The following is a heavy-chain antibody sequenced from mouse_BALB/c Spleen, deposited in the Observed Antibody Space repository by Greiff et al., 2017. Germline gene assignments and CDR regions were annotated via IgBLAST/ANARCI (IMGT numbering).Heavy chain of an antibody. J-gene: IGHJ2*01. V-gene: IGHV3-2*02. CDR3: ARGNYGAWFAY. Sequence: EVKLVESGPGLVKPSQSLSLTCTVTGYSITSDYAWNWIRQFPGNKLEWMGYISYSGSTSYNPSLKSRISITRDTSKNQFFLQLNSVTTEDTATYYCARGNYGAWFAYWGQGTTLTVSS. D-gene: IGHD1-2*01. CDR1: GYSITSDYA. CDR2: ISYSGST.